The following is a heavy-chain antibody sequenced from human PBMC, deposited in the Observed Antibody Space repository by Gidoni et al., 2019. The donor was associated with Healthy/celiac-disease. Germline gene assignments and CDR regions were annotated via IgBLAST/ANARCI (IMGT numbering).Heavy chain of an antibody. CDR3: ARGTTVVTRNFDY. Sequence: EVQLVESGGGLVKPGGSLRLSCAASGFTFSSYSMNGVRQAPGKGLEWVSSISSSSSYIYYADSVKGRFTISRDNAKNSLYLQMNSLRAEDTAVYYCARGTTVVTRNFDYWGQGTLVTVSS. CDR1: GFTFSSYS. V-gene: IGHV3-21*01. D-gene: IGHD4-17*01. CDR2: ISSSSSYI. J-gene: IGHJ4*02.